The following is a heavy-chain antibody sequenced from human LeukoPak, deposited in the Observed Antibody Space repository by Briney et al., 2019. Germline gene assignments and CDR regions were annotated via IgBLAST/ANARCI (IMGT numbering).Heavy chain of an antibody. J-gene: IGHJ6*02. V-gene: IGHV3-74*01. CDR3: ARAGYGDYVNYYYYYGMDV. CDR1: GFTFSSYW. Sequence: TGGSLRLSCAASGFTFSSYWMHWVRQAPGKGLVWVSRINSDGSSTSYADSVKGRFTISRDNAKNTLYLQMNSLRAEDTAVYYRARAGYGDYVNYYYYYGMDVWGQGTTVTVSS. CDR2: INSDGSST. D-gene: IGHD4-17*01.